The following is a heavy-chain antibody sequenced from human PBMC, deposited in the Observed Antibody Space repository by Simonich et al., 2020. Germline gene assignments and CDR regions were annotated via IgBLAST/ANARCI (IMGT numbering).Heavy chain of an antibody. J-gene: IGHJ3*02. CDR2: ISSSSSTI. D-gene: IGHD5-12*01. CDR3: ARDSSYYAFDI. CDR1: GFTFSSYS. V-gene: IGHV3-48*01. Sequence: EVQLVESGGGLVQPGGSLRLSCAASGFTFSSYSMNWVRQAPGKGLEWVSYISSSSSTIYYAASVKGLFTISRDNAKNSLYLQMNRLRAEDTAVYYCARDSSYYAFDIWGQGTMVTVSS.